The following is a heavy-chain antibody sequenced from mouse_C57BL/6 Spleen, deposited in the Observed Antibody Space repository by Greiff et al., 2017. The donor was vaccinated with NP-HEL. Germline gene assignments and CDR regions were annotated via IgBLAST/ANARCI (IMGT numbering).Heavy chain of an antibody. CDR1: GYTFTSYW. CDR2: IDPSDSDT. Sequence: QVQLQQPGAELVKPGASVKLSCKASGYTFTSYWMQWVKQRPGQGLEWIGEIDPSDSDTNYNKKFKGKATLTVDTSPRPAYMQLSSLTSDDSAVYYCTYGNYGAMDYWGQGTSVTVSS. J-gene: IGHJ4*01. V-gene: IGHV1-50*01. D-gene: IGHD2-1*01. CDR3: TYGNYGAMDY.